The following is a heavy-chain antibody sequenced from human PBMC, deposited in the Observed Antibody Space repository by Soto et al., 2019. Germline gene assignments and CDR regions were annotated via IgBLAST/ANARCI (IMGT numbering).Heavy chain of an antibody. CDR1: GGSISSGGYY. V-gene: IGHV4-31*03. Sequence: SETLSLTCTVSGGSISSGGYYWSWIRQHPGKGLEWIGYIYYSGSTYYNPSLKSRVTISVDTSKNQFSLKLSSVTAADTAVYYCARDQGRHGCCSGSSHRFDYWGQGTLVTVSS. D-gene: IGHD3-3*01. CDR2: IYYSGST. CDR3: ARDQGRHGCCSGSSHRFDY. J-gene: IGHJ4*02.